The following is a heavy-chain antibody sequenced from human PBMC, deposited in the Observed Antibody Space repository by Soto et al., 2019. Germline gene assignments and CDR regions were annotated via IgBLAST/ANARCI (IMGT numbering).Heavy chain of an antibody. CDR2: INHSGST. D-gene: IGHD1-26*01. CDR3: ARAPELRYFDY. Sequence: PSETLSLTCTVSGGSISSSSYYWGWIRQPPGKGLEWIGSINHSGSTNYNPSLKSRVTISVDTSKNQFSLKLSSVTAADTAVYYCARAPELRYFDYWGQGTLVTVSS. CDR1: GGSISSSSYY. V-gene: IGHV4-39*07. J-gene: IGHJ4*02.